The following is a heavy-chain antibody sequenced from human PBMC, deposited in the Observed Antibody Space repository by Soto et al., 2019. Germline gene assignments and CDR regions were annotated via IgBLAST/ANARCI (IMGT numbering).Heavy chain of an antibody. J-gene: IGHJ4*02. CDR1: GVFMNRSDYS. D-gene: IGHD3-22*01. V-gene: IGHV4-30-2*01. CDR3: ARQVVVTSYYFDE. CDR2: IHHSGNT. Sequence: SVTLSLTCVFSGVFMNRSDYSLAWIRQPPGKGLECIGYIHHSGNTYSNPALRSRLTMSVDRSKNQFSLKLSSVTATDTAIYYCARQVVVTSYYFDEWGPGTLVTVSS.